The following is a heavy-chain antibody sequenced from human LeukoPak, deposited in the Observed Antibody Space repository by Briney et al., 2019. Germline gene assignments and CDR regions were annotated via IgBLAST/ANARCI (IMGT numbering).Heavy chain of an antibody. D-gene: IGHD3-3*01. Sequence: PGGSLRLSCAASGSTFSSYGMSWVRQAPGKGLEWVSAISGSGGSTYYADSVKGRFTISRDNSKNTLYLQMNSLRAEDTAVYYCAKGESFSSIFGVVTPLYYYYVDVWGKGTTVTVSS. J-gene: IGHJ6*03. CDR3: AKGESFSSIFGVVTPLYYYYVDV. CDR2: ISGSGGST. V-gene: IGHV3-23*01. CDR1: GSTFSSYG.